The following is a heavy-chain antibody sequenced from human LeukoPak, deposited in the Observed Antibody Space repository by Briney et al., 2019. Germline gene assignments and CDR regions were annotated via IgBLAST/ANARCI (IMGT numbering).Heavy chain of an antibody. CDR1: GFIFSTYG. CDR3: AKSQGHYYYYYYMDV. J-gene: IGHJ6*03. Sequence: GGSLRLSCAASGFIFSTYGMHWVRQAPGKGLEWVALISYDGSDKYYADSVKGRFTISRDNSKNTLYLQMNSLRAEDTAVYYCAKSQGHYYYYYYMDVWGKGTTVTVSS. CDR2: ISYDGSDK. V-gene: IGHV3-30*18.